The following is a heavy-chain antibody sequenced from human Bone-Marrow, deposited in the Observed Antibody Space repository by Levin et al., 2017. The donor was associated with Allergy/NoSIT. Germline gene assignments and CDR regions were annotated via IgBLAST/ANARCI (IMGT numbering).Heavy chain of an antibody. D-gene: IGHD3-10*01. CDR3: VKDRAAIDN. V-gene: IGHV3-23*01. CDR2: ISGSGGST. Sequence: ETLSLTCAASGFRFSDYGMTWVRQAPGKGLEWVSSISGSGGSTTFADFVKGRFSISRDNSKNTLYLQMSSLRVEDTAKYYCVKDRAAIDNWGPGSLVTVSS. CDR1: GFRFSDYG. J-gene: IGHJ4*02.